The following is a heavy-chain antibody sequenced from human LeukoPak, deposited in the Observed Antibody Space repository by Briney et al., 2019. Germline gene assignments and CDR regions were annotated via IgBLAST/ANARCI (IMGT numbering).Heavy chain of an antibody. CDR3: ARGDILTGYQRGGFDY. D-gene: IGHD3-9*01. J-gene: IGHJ4*02. V-gene: IGHV3-48*03. CDR2: ISSSGSTI. CDR1: GFTFSSYE. Sequence: PGGSLRLSCAASGFTFSSYEMNWVRQAPGKGLEWVSYISSSGSTIYYADSVKGRFTISRDNAKNSLYLQMTSLKAEDTAVYYCARGDILTGYQRGGFDYWGQGTLVTVSS.